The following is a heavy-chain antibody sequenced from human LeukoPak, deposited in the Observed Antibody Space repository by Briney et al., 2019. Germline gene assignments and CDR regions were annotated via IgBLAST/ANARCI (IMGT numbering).Heavy chain of an antibody. CDR2: ISSSSSYI. J-gene: IGHJ4*02. Sequence: GGSLRLSCAASGFTFSSYSMNSVRQAPGKGLEWVSSISSSSSYIYYADSVKGRFTISRDNAKNSLYLQMNSLRAEDTAAYYCARGRGYSGYDFRRFDYWGQGTLVTVSS. CDR3: ARGRGYSGYDFRRFDY. V-gene: IGHV3-21*01. D-gene: IGHD5-12*01. CDR1: GFTFSSYS.